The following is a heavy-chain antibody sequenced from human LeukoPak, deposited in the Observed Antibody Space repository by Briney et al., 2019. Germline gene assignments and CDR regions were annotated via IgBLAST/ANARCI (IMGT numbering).Heavy chain of an antibody. CDR2: ISGSGGST. D-gene: IGHD2-2*01. Sequence: AGGSPRLSCAASGFTFSIYTMSWVRQAPGKGLEWVSAISGSGGSTYYADSVKGRFTISRDNSKNTLNLQMNSLRAEDTAVYYCANVPAANYSYYYGMDVWGQGTTVTVSS. CDR1: GFTFSIYT. J-gene: IGHJ6*02. CDR3: ANVPAANYSYYYGMDV. V-gene: IGHV3-23*01.